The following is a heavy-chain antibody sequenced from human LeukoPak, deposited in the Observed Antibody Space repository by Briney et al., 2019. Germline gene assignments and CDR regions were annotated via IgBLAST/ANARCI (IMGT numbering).Heavy chain of an antibody. CDR3: ARETSQKGAHYMDV. CDR2: IFYTGNS. Sequence: PSETLSLTCIVSGASISSSHWSWIRQPPGKGLEWIGYIFYTGNSKYNPSLKSRVTISVDTSKNLFSLNLTSVTAADTAVYFCARETSQKGAHYMDVWGKGTTVTISS. V-gene: IGHV4-59*01. CDR1: GASISSSH. D-gene: IGHD3-16*01. J-gene: IGHJ6*03.